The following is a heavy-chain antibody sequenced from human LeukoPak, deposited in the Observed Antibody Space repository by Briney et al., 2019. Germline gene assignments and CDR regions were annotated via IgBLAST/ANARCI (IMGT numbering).Heavy chain of an antibody. CDR1: GFTFSSYA. V-gene: IGHV3-23*01. CDR2: TSGSGGST. Sequence: GGSLRLSCAASGFTFSSYAMSWVRQAPGKGLEWVSATSGSGGSTYYADSVKGRFTISRDNSKNTLYLQMNSLRAEDTAVYYCAKAPCGSGGSCYVFDYWGQGTLVTVSS. D-gene: IGHD2-15*01. J-gene: IGHJ4*02. CDR3: AKAPCGSGGSCYVFDY.